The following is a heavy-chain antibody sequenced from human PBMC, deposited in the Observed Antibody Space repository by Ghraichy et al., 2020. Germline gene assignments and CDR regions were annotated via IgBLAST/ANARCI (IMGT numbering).Heavy chain of an antibody. CDR1: GFTFSSYG. CDR2: IWSDGSKK. D-gene: IGHD3-3*02. CDR3: ARDLASSEIHSVYYGMDV. J-gene: IGHJ6*02. Sequence: GESLNISCAVSGFTFSSYGMHWVRQAPGKGLEWVAVIWSDGSKKHYADSVKGRFTIPRDNSKKTLYLEMNSLTAEDTAVYYCARDLASSEIHSVYYGMDVWGQGTTVIVSS. V-gene: IGHV3-33*08.